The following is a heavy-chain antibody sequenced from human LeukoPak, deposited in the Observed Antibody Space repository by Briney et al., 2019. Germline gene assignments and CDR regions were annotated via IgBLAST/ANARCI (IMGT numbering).Heavy chain of an antibody. CDR1: GFTFTNYW. CDR3: ARAGIAGRPPDY. Sequence: GGSLRLSCEASGFTFTNYWMHWVRQVPGKGLVWVSRINIDGSSTRYADSVKGRCTMSRDNAKNTLYLQMNSLRVEDTAVYYCARAGIAGRPPDYWGQGTLVTVSS. D-gene: IGHD6-6*01. V-gene: IGHV3-74*01. CDR2: INIDGSST. J-gene: IGHJ4*02.